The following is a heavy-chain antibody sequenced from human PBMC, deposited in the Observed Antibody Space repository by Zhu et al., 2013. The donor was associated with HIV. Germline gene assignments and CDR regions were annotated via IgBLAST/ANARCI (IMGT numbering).Heavy chain of an antibody. CDR1: GGTFSSYA. CDR3: ARGYCSGGSCRYLSYYYYGMDV. Sequence: QVQLVQSGAEVKKPGSSVKVSCKASGGTFSSYAISWVRQAPGQGLEWMGGIIPIFGTANYAQKFQGRVTITADESTSTAYMELSSLRSEDTAVYYCARGYCSGGSCRYLSYYYYGMDVWGQGTTVTVSS. J-gene: IGHJ6*02. CDR2: IIPIFGTA. V-gene: IGHV1-69*01. D-gene: IGHD2-15*01.